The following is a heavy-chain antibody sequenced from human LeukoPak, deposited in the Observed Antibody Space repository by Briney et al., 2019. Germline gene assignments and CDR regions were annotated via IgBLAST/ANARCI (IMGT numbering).Heavy chain of an antibody. D-gene: IGHD6-6*01. CDR3: ARMSSSPSGPFDY. CDR1: GGSFSGYY. J-gene: IGHJ4*02. V-gene: IGHV4-34*01. Sequence: PSETLSLTCAVYGGSFSGYYWSWIRQPPGKGLEWIGETNHRGSTNYNPSLKSRVTISVDTSKNQFSLKLSSVTAADTAVYYCARMSSSPSGPFDYWGQGTLVTVSS. CDR2: TNHRGST.